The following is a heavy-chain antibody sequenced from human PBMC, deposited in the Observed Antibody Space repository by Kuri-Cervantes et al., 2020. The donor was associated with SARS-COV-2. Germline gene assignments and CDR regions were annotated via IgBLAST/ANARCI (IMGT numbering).Heavy chain of an antibody. V-gene: IGHV1-69*13. CDR3: ARFGDDFWSGYSPYYYYGMDV. J-gene: IGHJ6*02. CDR1: GYTFTGYY. D-gene: IGHD3-3*01. Sequence: SVKVSCKASGYTFTGYYMHWVRQAPGQGLEWMGGIIPIFGTANYAQKFQGRVTITADGSTSTAYMELSSLRSEDTAVYYCARFGDDFWSGYSPYYYYGMDVWGQGTTVTVSS. CDR2: IIPIFGTA.